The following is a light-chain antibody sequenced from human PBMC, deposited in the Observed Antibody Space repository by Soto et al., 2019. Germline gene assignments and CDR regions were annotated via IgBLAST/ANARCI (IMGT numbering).Light chain of an antibody. CDR3: QQHNNWPPET. CDR1: QSVNSN. Sequence: EIVMTQSPATLSVSPGERATLSCRASQSVNSNLAWYQQKRGQAPRLLIYDASTRATGIPARFSGSGSGTEFTLTISSLQSEDFAVYYCQQHNNWPPETFGQGTKVEIK. J-gene: IGKJ1*01. CDR2: DAS. V-gene: IGKV3-15*01.